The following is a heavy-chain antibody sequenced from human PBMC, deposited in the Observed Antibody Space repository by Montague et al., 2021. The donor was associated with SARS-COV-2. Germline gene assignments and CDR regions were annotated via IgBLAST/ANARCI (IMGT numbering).Heavy chain of an antibody. D-gene: IGHD3-9*01. J-gene: IGHJ4*02. V-gene: IGHV4-39*01. CDR3: ARHRRYDVVTYYPDF. CDR1: GGSFDSDNFF. Sequence: SYPLSLTCSVSGGSFDSDNFFWGWIRQPPGKRLEWIGVISNGGRTFDNPSLKSRVTISVHTSRNQLSLNVKSVTAADTAVYYCARHRRYDVVTYYPDFWGQGILVTVSS. CDR2: ISNGGRT.